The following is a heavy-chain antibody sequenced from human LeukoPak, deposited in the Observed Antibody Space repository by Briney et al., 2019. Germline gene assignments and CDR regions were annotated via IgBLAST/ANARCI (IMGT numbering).Heavy chain of an antibody. CDR2: INPQNGGT. CDR3: ATNIATPNIDTWFGP. V-gene: IGHV1-2*06. D-gene: IGHD6-13*01. Sequence: ASVTVSFTASGYTFIDYYIHWVRQAPGQGLEWMGRINPQNGGTTSAQKFQGRVTMTRDTSISTAYMELSRLKSADTAVYYCATNIATPNIDTWFGPWGQGTLVTVSS. CDR1: GYTFIDYY. J-gene: IGHJ5*02.